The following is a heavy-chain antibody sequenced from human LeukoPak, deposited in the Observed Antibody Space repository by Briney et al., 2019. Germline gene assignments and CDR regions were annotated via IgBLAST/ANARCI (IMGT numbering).Heavy chain of an antibody. Sequence: GGSLRLSCAASGFTFSSYGMHWVRQAPGKGLEWVAVISYDGSNKYYADSVKGRFTISRDNSKNTLYLQMNSLRAEDTAVYYCARSRRVIVGATFDYWGQGTLVTVSS. CDR1: GFTFSSYG. CDR3: ARSRRVIVGATFDY. V-gene: IGHV3-30*03. CDR2: ISYDGSNK. J-gene: IGHJ4*02. D-gene: IGHD1-26*01.